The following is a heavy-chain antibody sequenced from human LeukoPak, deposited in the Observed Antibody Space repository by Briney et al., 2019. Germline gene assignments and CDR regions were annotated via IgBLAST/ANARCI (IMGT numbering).Heavy chain of an antibody. CDR3: ARDRRDYYDNSGYLDY. Sequence: PGGSLRLSCAASGFTFSSYAMSWVRLAPGKGLEWVSAISGSGGSTYYADSVKGRFTISRDNSKNTLYLQMDSLRAEDTAVYYCARDRRDYYDNSGYLDYWGQGTLVTVSS. CDR1: GFTFSSYA. CDR2: ISGSGGST. D-gene: IGHD3-22*01. V-gene: IGHV3-23*01. J-gene: IGHJ4*02.